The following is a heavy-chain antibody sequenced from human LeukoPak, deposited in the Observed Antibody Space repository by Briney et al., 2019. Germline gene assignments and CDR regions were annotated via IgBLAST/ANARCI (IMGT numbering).Heavy chain of an antibody. Sequence: SQTLSLTCAVSGGSISSGGYSWSWIRQPPGKGLEWIGYIYHSGSTYYNPSLKSRVTISVDRSKNQFSLKLSSVTAADTAVYYCARRGSYLQGFDYWGQETLVTVSS. J-gene: IGHJ4*02. D-gene: IGHD1-26*01. CDR2: IYHSGST. CDR3: ARRGSYLQGFDY. CDR1: GGSISSGGYS. V-gene: IGHV4-30-2*01.